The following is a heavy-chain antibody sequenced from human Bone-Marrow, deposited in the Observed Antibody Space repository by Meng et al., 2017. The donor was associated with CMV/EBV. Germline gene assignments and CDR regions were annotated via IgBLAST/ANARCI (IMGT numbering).Heavy chain of an antibody. V-gene: IGHV4-34*01. Sequence: SETLSLTCAVYGGSFSGYYWSWIRQPPGKGLEWIGEINHSGSTNYNPSLKSRVTISVDTSKNQFSLKLSSVTAADTAVYYCARRCRINRYYYYYGRDVWGQGTTVTVSS. CDR3: ARRCRINRYYYYYGRDV. CDR1: GGSFSGYY. CDR2: INHSGST. J-gene: IGHJ6*02. D-gene: IGHD1-14*01.